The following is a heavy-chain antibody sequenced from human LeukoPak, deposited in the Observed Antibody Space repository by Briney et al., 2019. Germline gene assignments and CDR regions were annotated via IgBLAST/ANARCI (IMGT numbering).Heavy chain of an antibody. J-gene: IGHJ3*02. CDR1: GGSISSYY. Sequence: PSETLSLTCTVSGGSISSYYWSWIRQPAGKGLEWIGRIYTSGSTNYNPSLKSRVTMSVDTSKNQFSLRLSSVTAADTAVYYCARDLTAMVHDAFDIWGQGTMVTVSS. CDR3: ARDLTAMVHDAFDI. V-gene: IGHV4-4*07. D-gene: IGHD5-18*01. CDR2: IYTSGST.